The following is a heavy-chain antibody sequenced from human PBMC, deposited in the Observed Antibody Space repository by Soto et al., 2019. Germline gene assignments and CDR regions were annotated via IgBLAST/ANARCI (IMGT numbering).Heavy chain of an antibody. J-gene: IGHJ4*02. D-gene: IGHD2-21*02. V-gene: IGHV3-48*02. CDR3: ARLPKGSLVTA. CDR1: GFSFSDYS. Sequence: LVESGGALVYPGGSLRLSCIASGFSFSDYSMNCVRQAPGKGLQWVSYISSSSDKTYYADSVKGRFTVSRYNAKNALFLEMNSLRDDDTSTYYCARLPKGSLVTAWGQGTLVTVSS. CDR2: ISSSSDKT.